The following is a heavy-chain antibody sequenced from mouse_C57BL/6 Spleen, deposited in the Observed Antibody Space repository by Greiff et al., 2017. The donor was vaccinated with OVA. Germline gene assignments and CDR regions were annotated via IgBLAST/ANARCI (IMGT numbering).Heavy chain of an antibody. D-gene: IGHD1-2*01. CDR1: GYTFTSYW. Sequence: QVQLQQPGAELVMPGASVKLSCKASGYTFTSYWMHWVKQRPGQGLEGIGEIDPSDSYTNYNQKFKGKSTLTVDKSSSTAYMQLSSLTSEDSAVYYCALITTGLDYWGQGTTLTVSS. J-gene: IGHJ2*01. CDR3: ALITTGLDY. CDR2: IDPSDSYT. V-gene: IGHV1-69*01.